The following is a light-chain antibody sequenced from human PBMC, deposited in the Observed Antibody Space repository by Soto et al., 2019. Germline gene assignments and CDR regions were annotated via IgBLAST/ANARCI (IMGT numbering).Light chain of an antibody. Sequence: IVVTKSAGALSLSPGKTCTLSCRASQSLSSSYLACYQQRPGQAPRLLFYGSSISAAGTAGWFSGGASRTDFLLTISMLEAEVVVVYCWQYCGSSPVTFGQGTRLEIK. CDR2: GSS. CDR3: QYCGSSPVT. CDR1: QSLSSSY. J-gene: IGKJ5*01. V-gene: IGKV3-20*01.